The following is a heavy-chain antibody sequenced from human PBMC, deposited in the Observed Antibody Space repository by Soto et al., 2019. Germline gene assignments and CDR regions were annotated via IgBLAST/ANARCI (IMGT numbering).Heavy chain of an antibody. D-gene: IGHD2-15*01. CDR2: ISSSSSTI. CDR3: ARDRYYCSGGSCYPEYYYYYYGMDV. J-gene: IGHJ6*02. CDR1: GFTFSSYS. V-gene: IGHV3-48*02. Sequence: GSLRLSCAASGFTFSSYSMNWVRQAPGKGLEWVSYISSSSSTIYYADSVKGRFTISRDNAKNSLYLQMNSLRDEDTAVYYYARDRYYCSGGSCYPEYYYYYYGMDVWGQGT.